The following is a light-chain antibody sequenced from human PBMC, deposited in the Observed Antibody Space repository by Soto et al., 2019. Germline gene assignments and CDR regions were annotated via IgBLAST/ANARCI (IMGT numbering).Light chain of an antibody. V-gene: IGLV2-8*01. Sequence: QSALTQPPSASGSPGQSVTISCTGPSSDVGGYNYVSWYRQHPGKVSQLIIYDVNKRPSAVTDRFSGSKSGNTSSLTVSGLQADDEADYFCNSYGCTNSSVVFGGGTKLTVL. CDR1: SSDVGGYNY. CDR2: DVN. J-gene: IGLJ2*01. CDR3: NSYGCTNSSVV.